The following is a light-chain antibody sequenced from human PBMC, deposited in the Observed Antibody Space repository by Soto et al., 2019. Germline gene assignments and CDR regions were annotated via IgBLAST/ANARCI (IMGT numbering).Light chain of an antibody. CDR3: QQYNNWPPIT. Sequence: ILMTQSPATLSVSPGERVTLSCRASRGVSSDLAWYQQKPGQAPRLLIYGASVRATGVPARFSGRGSGTEFTLTISSLQSEDFAVYYCQQYNNWPPITFGQGTRLEIK. CDR1: RGVSSD. J-gene: IGKJ5*01. V-gene: IGKV3-15*01. CDR2: GAS.